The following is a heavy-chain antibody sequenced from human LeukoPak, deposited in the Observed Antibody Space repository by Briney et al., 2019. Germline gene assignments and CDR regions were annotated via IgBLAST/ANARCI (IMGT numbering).Heavy chain of an antibody. CDR2: TFYRSKWNN. CDR3: ARDRSFGYGSHFDY. V-gene: IGHV6-1*01. Sequence: SQPLSLKCAISGDSVSSNSAAWNWLRQSPSSGLEWLGRTFYRSKWNNDYAVSVKGRITINPDTSKNHFYLQLNSVTPEDTAVYYCARDRSFGYGSHFDYWGQGTLVTVSS. J-gene: IGHJ4*02. D-gene: IGHD5-18*01. CDR1: GDSVSSNSAA.